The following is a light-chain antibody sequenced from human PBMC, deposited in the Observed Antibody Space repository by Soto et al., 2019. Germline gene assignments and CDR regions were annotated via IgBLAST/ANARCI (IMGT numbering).Light chain of an antibody. CDR1: QSIGTW. Sequence: DIQMTQSPSTLSASVGDRVTITCRASQSIGTWLAWYQQKPGKAPKLLIYDASSLENGVPPRFGGSGSGTEFALTISSLQPDDFATYYCQHYNIYSFRLGTKVDIK. CDR3: QHYNIYS. V-gene: IGKV1-5*01. J-gene: IGKJ3*01. CDR2: DAS.